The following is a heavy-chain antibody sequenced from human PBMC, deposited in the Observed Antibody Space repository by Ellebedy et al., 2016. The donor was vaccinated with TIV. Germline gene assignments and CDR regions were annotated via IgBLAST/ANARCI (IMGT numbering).Heavy chain of an antibody. CDR1: GGTFSNNA. V-gene: IGHV1-69*13. J-gene: IGHJ4*02. CDR3: ARGPLAPMVRGVILTV. CDR2: IIPIFGTA. D-gene: IGHD3-10*01. Sequence: SVKVSXXASGGTFSNNAISWVRQAPGQGLEWMGGIIPIFGTANYAQKFQGRVTIIADESTSTAYMELSSLRSEDTAVYYCARGPLAPMVRGVILTVWGQGTLVTVSS.